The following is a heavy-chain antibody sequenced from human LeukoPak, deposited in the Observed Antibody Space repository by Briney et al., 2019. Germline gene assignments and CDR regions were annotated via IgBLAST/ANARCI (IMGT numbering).Heavy chain of an antibody. Sequence: SETLSLTCTVSGGSISSYYWSWIRQPPGKGLEWIGYIYYGGSTNYNPSLKSRVTISVDTSKNQFSLKLSSVTAADTAVYYCARLRTGFDPWGQGTLVTVSS. J-gene: IGHJ5*02. CDR2: IYYGGST. V-gene: IGHV4-59*08. CDR1: GGSISSYY. D-gene: IGHD1-1*01. CDR3: ARLRTGFDP.